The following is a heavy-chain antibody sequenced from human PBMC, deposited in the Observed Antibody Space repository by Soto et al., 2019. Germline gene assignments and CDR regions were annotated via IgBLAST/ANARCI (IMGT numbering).Heavy chain of an antibody. Sequence: QVQLVESGGGVVQPGRSLRLSCAASGFTFSSYGMHWVRQAPGKGLEWVAVISYDGSNKYYADSVKGRFTISRDNSKNTLYLQMNSLRAEDTAVYYWAKERGAHDYEAFDIWGQGTMVTVSS. V-gene: IGHV3-30*18. CDR3: AKERGAHDYEAFDI. CDR2: ISYDGSNK. D-gene: IGHD4-17*01. CDR1: GFTFSSYG. J-gene: IGHJ3*02.